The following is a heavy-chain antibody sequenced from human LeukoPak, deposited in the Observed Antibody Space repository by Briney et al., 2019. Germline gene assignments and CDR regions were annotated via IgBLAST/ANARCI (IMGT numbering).Heavy chain of an antibody. CDR2: INSDGSWT. J-gene: IGHJ4*02. V-gene: IGHV3-74*01. D-gene: IGHD2/OR15-2a*01. CDR1: GNYW. Sequence: GGSLRLSCAASGNYWMHWVRQAPGKGLVWVSHINSDGSWTSYADSVKGRFTISKDNAKNTVYLQMNNLRAEDTAVYYCVSLYETYWGRGTLVTVSS. CDR3: VSLYETY.